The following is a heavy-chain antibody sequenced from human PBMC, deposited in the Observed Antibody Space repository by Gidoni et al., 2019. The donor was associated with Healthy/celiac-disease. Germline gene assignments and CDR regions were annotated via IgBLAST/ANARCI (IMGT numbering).Heavy chain of an antibody. J-gene: IGHJ4*02. D-gene: IGHD6-13*01. Sequence: QVQLVESGGGVVQPGRSLRLSCAASGFTFSSYAMHWVRQAPGKGLEWVAVISYDGSNKYYADSVKGRFTISRDNSKNTLYLQMNSLRAEDTAVYYCARDRVRGSSWYSGGLHYWGQGTLVTVSS. V-gene: IGHV3-30-3*01. CDR3: ARDRVRGSSWYSGGLHY. CDR2: ISYDGSNK. CDR1: GFTFSSYA.